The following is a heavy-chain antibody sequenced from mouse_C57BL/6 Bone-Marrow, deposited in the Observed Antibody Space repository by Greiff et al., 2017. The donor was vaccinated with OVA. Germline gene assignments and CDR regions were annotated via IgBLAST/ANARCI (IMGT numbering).Heavy chain of an antibody. CDR3: ARHGANWDGAFAY. D-gene: IGHD4-1*01. CDR1: GFTFSSYG. Sequence: EVQLVESGGDLVKPGGSLKLSCAASGFTFSSYGMSWVRQTPDKRLEWVATISSGGSYTYYPDSVKGRFTISRDNAKNTLYLQMSSLKSEDTAMYYCARHGANWDGAFAYWGQGTLVTVSA. J-gene: IGHJ3*01. CDR2: ISSGGSYT. V-gene: IGHV5-6*01.